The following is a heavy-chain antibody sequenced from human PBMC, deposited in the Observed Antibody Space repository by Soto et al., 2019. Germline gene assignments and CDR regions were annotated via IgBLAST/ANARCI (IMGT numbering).Heavy chain of an antibody. CDR2: INAGNGNT. CDR3: ARAFDSSGYYHAEYFQH. Sequence: QVQLVQSGAEVKKPGASVKVSCKASGYTFTSYAMHWVRQAPGQRLEWMGWINAGNGNTKYSQKFQGRVTITRDTSASTAYMELSSLRSEDTAVYYCARAFDSSGYYHAEYFQHWGQGTLVTVFS. D-gene: IGHD3-22*01. V-gene: IGHV1-3*01. CDR1: GYTFTSYA. J-gene: IGHJ1*01.